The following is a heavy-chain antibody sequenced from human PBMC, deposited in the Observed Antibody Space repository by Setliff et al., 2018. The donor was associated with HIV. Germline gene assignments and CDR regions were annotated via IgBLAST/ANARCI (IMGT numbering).Heavy chain of an antibody. Sequence: GGSLRLSCVASGFTFSSNWMSWVRQAPGKGLEWVASIKEDGSEKYYVDSLKGRFTISRDTAKNTLYLQVSSLRAEDTAVYYCASLLPVDYWGQGTLVTVSS. CDR1: GFTFSSNW. V-gene: IGHV3-7*03. D-gene: IGHD2-15*01. J-gene: IGHJ4*02. CDR2: IKEDGSEK. CDR3: ASLLPVDY.